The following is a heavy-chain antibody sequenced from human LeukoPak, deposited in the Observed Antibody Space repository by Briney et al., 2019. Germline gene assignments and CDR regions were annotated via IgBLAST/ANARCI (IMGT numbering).Heavy chain of an antibody. D-gene: IGHD2-15*01. CDR2: INHSGST. J-gene: IGHJ4*02. CDR3: ARGPGGSQSRRGPFDY. Sequence: PSETLSLTCAVYGGSFSGYYWSWVRQPPGKGLEWIGEINHSGSTNYNPSLKSRVTISVDTSKNQFPLKLSSVTAADTAVYYCARGPGGSQSRRGPFDYWGQGTLATVSS. CDR1: GGSFSGYY. V-gene: IGHV4-34*01.